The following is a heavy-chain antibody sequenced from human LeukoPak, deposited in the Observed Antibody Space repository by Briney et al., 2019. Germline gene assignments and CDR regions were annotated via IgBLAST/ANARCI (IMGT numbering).Heavy chain of an antibody. J-gene: IGHJ6*03. V-gene: IGHV1-69*02. Sequence: SVKVSCKASGGTFSSYTISWVRQAPGQGLEWMGRIIPILGIANYAQKFQGRVTIAADKSTSTAYMELSSLRSEDTAVYYCARTGYCTNGVCYAHYYYYYMDVWGKGTTVTVSS. D-gene: IGHD2-8*01. CDR3: ARTGYCTNGVCYAHYYYYYMDV. CDR1: GGTFSSYT. CDR2: IIPILGIA.